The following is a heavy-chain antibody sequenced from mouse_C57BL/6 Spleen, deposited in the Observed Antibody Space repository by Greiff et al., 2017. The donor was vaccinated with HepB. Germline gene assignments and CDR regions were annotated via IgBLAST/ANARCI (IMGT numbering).Heavy chain of an antibody. D-gene: IGHD2-12*01. Sequence: VQLQQSGGGLVKPGGSLKLSCAASGFTFSDYGMHWVRQAPEKGLEWVAYISSGSSTIYYADTVKGRFTISRDNAKNTLFLQMTSLRSEDTAMYYCARDDGAWFAYWGQGTLVTVSA. J-gene: IGHJ3*01. CDR3: ARDDGAWFAY. V-gene: IGHV5-17*01. CDR2: ISSGSSTI. CDR1: GFTFSDYG.